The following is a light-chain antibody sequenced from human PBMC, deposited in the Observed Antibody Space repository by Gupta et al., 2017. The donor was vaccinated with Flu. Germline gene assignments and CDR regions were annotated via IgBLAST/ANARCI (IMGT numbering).Light chain of an antibody. Sequence: GETATPACRASQNGSTYLDGHQHKPGQDPRLHNYDAGNRATGIPARFSGSGSGTDFTLTSSSLEPEDFAFYFCQQRNNWPSFGGGTKVEIK. J-gene: IGKJ4*01. CDR2: DAG. CDR3: QQRNNWPS. CDR1: QNGSTY. V-gene: IGKV3-11*01.